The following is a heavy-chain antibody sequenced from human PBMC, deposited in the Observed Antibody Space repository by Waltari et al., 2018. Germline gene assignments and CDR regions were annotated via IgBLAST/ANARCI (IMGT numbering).Heavy chain of an antibody. Sequence: QVQLQESGPGLVKPSGTLSLTCAVSGGSISSNNWWSWVRQSPGKGLEWIGEIYHIGSPNNNPSLKSRGPISVDKSKNQFSLTLSSVTAADTAMYYCARARGEYDFWNGYNDQWGQGTLVTVTS. J-gene: IGHJ4*02. CDR3: ARARGEYDFWNGYNDQ. V-gene: IGHV4-4*02. D-gene: IGHD3-3*01. CDR1: GGSISSNNW. CDR2: IYHIGSP.